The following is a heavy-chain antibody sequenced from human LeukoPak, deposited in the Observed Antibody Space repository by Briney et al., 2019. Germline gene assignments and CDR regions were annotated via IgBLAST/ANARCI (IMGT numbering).Heavy chain of an antibody. CDR3: AVWGGSGPYYFDY. V-gene: IGHV1-8*02. Sequence: ASVKVSCKASGFTFNAYYIRWVRQAPGQGLEWLGWMNPNSGNTGYAQKFQGRVTMTRNTSISTAYMELSSLRSEDTAVYYCAVWGGSGPYYFDYWGQGTLVTVSS. D-gene: IGHD3-10*01. J-gene: IGHJ4*02. CDR1: GFTFNAYY. CDR2: MNPNSGNT.